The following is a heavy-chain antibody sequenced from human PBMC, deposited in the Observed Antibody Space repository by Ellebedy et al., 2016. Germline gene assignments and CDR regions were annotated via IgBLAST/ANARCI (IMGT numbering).Heavy chain of an antibody. V-gene: IGHV4-34*01. D-gene: IGHD5-18*01. Sequence: SETLSLTCAVYGGSLSGYYWSWIRQPPGKGLEWIGEINHSGSTNYNPSLKSRVTISVDTSKNQFSLKLSSVTAADTAVYYCERPARGYSYGYDYWGQGILVTVSS. CDR1: GGSLSGYY. J-gene: IGHJ4*02. CDR2: INHSGST. CDR3: ERPARGYSYGYDY.